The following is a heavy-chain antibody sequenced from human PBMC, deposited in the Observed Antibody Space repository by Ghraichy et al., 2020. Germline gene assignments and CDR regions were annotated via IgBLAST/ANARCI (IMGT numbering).Heavy chain of an antibody. J-gene: IGHJ6*02. Sequence: SLNISCTVSGGSISSGGYYWSWIRQHPGKGLEWIGYIYYSGSTSYNPSLKSRVTISVDTSKNQFSLKLSSVTAADTAVYYCARRSGYIVGGMDVWGQGTTVTVPS. CDR2: IYYSGST. CDR3: ARRSGYIVGGMDV. V-gene: IGHV4-31*03. CDR1: GGSISSGGYY. D-gene: IGHD3-3*01.